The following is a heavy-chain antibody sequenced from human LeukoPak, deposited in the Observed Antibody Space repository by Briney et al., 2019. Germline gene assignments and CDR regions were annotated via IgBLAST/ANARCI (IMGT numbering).Heavy chain of an antibody. J-gene: IGHJ4*02. V-gene: IGHV4-34*01. CDR1: GGSFSGYY. Sequence: SETLSLTCAVYGGSFSGYYWSWIRQPPGKGLEWIGEINHSGSTNYNPSLKSRVTISVDTSKNQFSLKLSSVTAADTAVYYCARRVSYYYGSGSYDYWGQGTLVTVSS. CDR3: ARRVSYYYGSGSYDY. D-gene: IGHD3-10*01. CDR2: INHSGST.